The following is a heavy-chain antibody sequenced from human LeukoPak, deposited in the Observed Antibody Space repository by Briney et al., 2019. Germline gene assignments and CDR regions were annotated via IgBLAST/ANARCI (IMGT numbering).Heavy chain of an antibody. Sequence: SETLSLTCTVSGGSISSGGYYWSWIRQHPGKGLEWIGYIYYSGSTYYNPSLKSRVTISVDTSKSQFSLKLSSVTAADTAVYYCARAAARNFDYWGQGTLVTVSS. CDR1: GGSISSGGYY. CDR3: ARAAARNFDY. CDR2: IYYSGST. J-gene: IGHJ4*02. D-gene: IGHD6-13*01. V-gene: IGHV4-31*03.